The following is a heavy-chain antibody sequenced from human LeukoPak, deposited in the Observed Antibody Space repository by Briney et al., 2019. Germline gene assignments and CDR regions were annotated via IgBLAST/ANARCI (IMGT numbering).Heavy chain of an antibody. CDR2: IIPIFGTA. CDR1: GGTFSSYA. D-gene: IGHD2-2*02. J-gene: IGHJ6*02. CDR3: AREECSTSCHTYYGMDV. V-gene: IGHV1-69*13. Sequence: SVKVSCKVSGGTFSSYAISWVRQAPGQGLEWMGGIIPIFGTANYAQKFQGRVTITADESTSTAYMGLSSLRSEDTAVYYCAREECSTSCHTYYGMDVWGQGTTVTVSS.